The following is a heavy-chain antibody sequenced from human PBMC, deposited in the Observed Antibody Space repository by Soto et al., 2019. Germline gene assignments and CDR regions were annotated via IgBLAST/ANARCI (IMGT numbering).Heavy chain of an antibody. CDR2: INHSGST. V-gene: IGHV4-34*01. Sequence: SETLSLTCAVYGGSFSGYYWSWIRQPPGKGLEWIGEINHSGSTNYNPSLKSRVTISVDTSKNQFSLKLSSVTAADTAVYYCARTNIPAAAIRNFDYWGQGTLVTVSS. CDR3: ARTNIPAAAIRNFDY. J-gene: IGHJ4*02. CDR1: GGSFSGYY. D-gene: IGHD2-2*01.